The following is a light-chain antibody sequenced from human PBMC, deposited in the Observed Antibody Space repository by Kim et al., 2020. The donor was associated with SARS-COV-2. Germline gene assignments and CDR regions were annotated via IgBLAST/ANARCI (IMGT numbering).Light chain of an antibody. Sequence: VTISGTGSSSNSGAGYDVHWYQQLPGTAPKLLIYGNSNRPSGVPDRFSGSKSGTSASLAITGLQAEDEADYYCQSYDSSLSGYWVFGGGTQLTVL. CDR3: QSYDSSLSGYWV. V-gene: IGLV1-40*01. CDR1: SSNSGAGYD. J-gene: IGLJ3*02. CDR2: GNS.